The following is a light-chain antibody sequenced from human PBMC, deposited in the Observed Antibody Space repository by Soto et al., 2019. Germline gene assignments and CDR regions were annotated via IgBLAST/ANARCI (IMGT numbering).Light chain of an antibody. J-gene: IGKJ5*01. V-gene: IGKV3-11*01. CDR1: QSVSSY. CDR2: DAS. CDR3: QQRRNWPS. Sequence: EIVLTQSPATLSLSPGERATLSCRASQSVSSYLAWYQEKPGQAPRLLIYDASSRAPGIPARFSGRGSGTDFTLTISSLEPEDFAVYYCQQRRNWPSFGQGTRLEIK.